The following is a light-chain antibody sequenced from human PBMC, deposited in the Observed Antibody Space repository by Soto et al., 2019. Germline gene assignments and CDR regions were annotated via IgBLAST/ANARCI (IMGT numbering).Light chain of an antibody. V-gene: IGLV2-11*01. CDR2: DFS. CDR1: SSEVGGYNS. Sequence: QSALTKPRSVSGSPGQSVTISCTGTSSEVGGYNSVSWYQQYPGKPPKDSIYDFSERPSGVPDRFSGSKSGNTASLTNSGVQAEDDAVYYCCSYAGSPRYVFGTGTKVTV. CDR3: CSYAGSPRYV. J-gene: IGLJ1*01.